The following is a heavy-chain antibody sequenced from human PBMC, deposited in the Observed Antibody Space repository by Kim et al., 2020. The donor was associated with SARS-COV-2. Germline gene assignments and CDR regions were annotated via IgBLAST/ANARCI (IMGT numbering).Heavy chain of an antibody. J-gene: IGHJ6*02. CDR1: GFTFSSYE. CDR3: ARDQSAAAGPGALYYYGMDV. Sequence: GGSLRLSCAASGFTFSSYEMNWVRQAPGKGLEWVSYISSSGSTIYYADSVKGRFTISRDNAKNSLYLQMNSLRAEDTAVYYCARDQSAAAGPGALYYYGMDVWGQGTTVTVSS. D-gene: IGHD6-13*01. V-gene: IGHV3-48*03. CDR2: ISSSGSTI.